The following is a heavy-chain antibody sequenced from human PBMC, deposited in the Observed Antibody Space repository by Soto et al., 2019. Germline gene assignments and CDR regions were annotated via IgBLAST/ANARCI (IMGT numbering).Heavy chain of an antibody. Sequence: QLQLQESGPGLVKPSETLSLTCTVSGGSISSSSYYWGWIRQPPGKGLEWIGSIYYSGSTYYNPSLKCRFPITVDTSKNQFALPLSSVTAADTAVSYCARRRVAVVDYWGQGTLVTVSS. CDR2: IYYSGST. V-gene: IGHV4-39*01. CDR1: GGSISSSSYY. CDR3: ARRRVAVVDY. J-gene: IGHJ4*02. D-gene: IGHD6-19*01.